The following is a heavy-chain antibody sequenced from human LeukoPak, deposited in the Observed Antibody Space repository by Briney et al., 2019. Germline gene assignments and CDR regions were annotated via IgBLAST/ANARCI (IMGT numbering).Heavy chain of an antibody. CDR3: ARDKSGVSGFGELSRLYYYGMDV. V-gene: IGHV3-48*03. CDR2: ISSSGSTI. Sequence: PGGSLRLSCAASGFTFSSYEMNWVRQTPGKGLEWVSYISSSGSTIYYADSVKGRFTISRDNAKNSLYLQMNSLRAEDTAVYYCARDKSGVSGFGELSRLYYYGMDVWGKGTTVTVSS. D-gene: IGHD3-10*01. J-gene: IGHJ6*04. CDR1: GFTFSSYE.